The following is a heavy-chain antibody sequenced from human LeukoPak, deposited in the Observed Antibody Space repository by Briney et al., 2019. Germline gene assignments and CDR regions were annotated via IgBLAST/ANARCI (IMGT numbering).Heavy chain of an antibody. D-gene: IGHD5-24*01. CDR2: FFYSGGP. CDR3: ARGAASTISNDAFDS. CDR1: GGSIISGSYS. Sequence: PSQTLSLTCAVSGGSIISGSYSWSWIWQPPGKGLEWIGYFFYSGGPYYNPPLKSRITISVNTSKTHFSLKLSSVTAADTAVYYCARGAASTISNDAFDSWGQGTMVTVSS. J-gene: IGHJ3*02. V-gene: IGHV4-30-4*07.